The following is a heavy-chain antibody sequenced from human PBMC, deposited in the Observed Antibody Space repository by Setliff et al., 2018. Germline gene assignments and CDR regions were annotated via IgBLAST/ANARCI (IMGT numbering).Heavy chain of an antibody. V-gene: IGHV4-39*07. CDR1: GGSISSSSYY. CDR3: ARGGGYGSGGSFHNAPLDY. CDR2: IYSSGST. J-gene: IGHJ4*02. Sequence: SETLSLTCTVSGGSISSSSYYWGWIRQPPGKGLEWIGSIYSSGSTYYNPSLKSRVTISIDKPNKQFSLELRSLTAAETALYYCARGGGYGSGGSFHNAPLDYWGQGMLVTVSS. D-gene: IGHD3-10*01.